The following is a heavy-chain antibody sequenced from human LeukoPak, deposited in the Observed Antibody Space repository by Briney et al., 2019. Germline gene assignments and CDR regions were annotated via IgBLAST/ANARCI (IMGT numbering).Heavy chain of an antibody. CDR1: GGTFSSYA. CDR2: IIPIFGTA. V-gene: IGHV1-69*13. J-gene: IGHJ4*02. Sequence: SVQVSCKASGGTFSSYAISWVRQAPGQGLEWMGGIIPIFGTANYAQKFQGRVTITADESTSTAYMELSSLRSEDTAVYYCASTYYYDSSGYYSFDYWGQGTLVTVSS. D-gene: IGHD3-22*01. CDR3: ASTYYYDSSGYYSFDY.